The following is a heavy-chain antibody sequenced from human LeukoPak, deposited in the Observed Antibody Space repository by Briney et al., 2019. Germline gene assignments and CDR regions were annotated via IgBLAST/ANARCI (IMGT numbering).Heavy chain of an antibody. CDR1: SGFISSYNYY. CDR2: VFYSGST. V-gene: IGHV4-39*01. Sequence: SETLSLTCTVSSGFISSYNYYCAWIRQPPGKGLEWIGSVFYSGSTYYNPSLKSRVTISVDTSNNQFSLRLTSVTAADTAVYYCATPIGATDWFDPWGQGTLVTVSS. J-gene: IGHJ5*02. CDR3: ATPIGATDWFDP. D-gene: IGHD5-12*01.